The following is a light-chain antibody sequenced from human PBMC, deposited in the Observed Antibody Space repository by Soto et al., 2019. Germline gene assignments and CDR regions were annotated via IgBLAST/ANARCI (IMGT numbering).Light chain of an antibody. CDR2: DAS. V-gene: IGKV3-11*01. J-gene: IGKJ3*01. CDR3: QQRSNWLFT. Sequence: EIVLTQSPATLSLSPGERATLSCRASQSVSSYLAWYPQKPGQAPRLLIYDASNRATGIPARFSGSGSGTDFTLTISSLEPEDFAVYYCQQRSNWLFTFGPGTKVHIK. CDR1: QSVSSY.